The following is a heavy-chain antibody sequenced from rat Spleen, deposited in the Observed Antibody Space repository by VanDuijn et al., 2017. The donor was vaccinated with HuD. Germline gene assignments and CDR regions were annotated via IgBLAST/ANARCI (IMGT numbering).Heavy chain of an antibody. V-gene: IGHV5-29*01. J-gene: IGHJ3*01. CDR1: GFTFSYYG. CDR3: ARCEYTTDYYPFAY. D-gene: IGHD1-6*01. CDR2: ISFDGYNT. Sequence: EVQLVESGGGLVQPGRSLKLSCAASGFTFSYYGMAWVRQAPMKGLEWVATISFDGYNTFFRDSVKGRFTISRDNAKNTLYLQMDSLRSEDTATYYCARCEYTTDYYPFAYWGQGTLVTVSS.